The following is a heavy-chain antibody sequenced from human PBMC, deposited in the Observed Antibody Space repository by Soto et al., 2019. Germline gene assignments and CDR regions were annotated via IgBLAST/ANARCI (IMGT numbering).Heavy chain of an antibody. Sequence: QLQLTQSGGEARKPGASVRVSCAASGYKFSTYAISWLRQAPGQGLEWMGLITPNSGYTNYAQKFQGRLILTTDIPSSTAYMELTSLRYDDTPIYYCATSYDTGFDPWGQGTLVSVS. D-gene: IGHD3-9*01. CDR3: ATSYDTGFDP. J-gene: IGHJ5*02. CDR2: ITPNSGYT. V-gene: IGHV1-18*01. CDR1: GYKFSTYA.